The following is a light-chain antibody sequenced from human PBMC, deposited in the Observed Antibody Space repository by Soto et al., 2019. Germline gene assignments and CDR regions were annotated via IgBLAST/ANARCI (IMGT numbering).Light chain of an antibody. J-gene: IGKJ5*01. Sequence: TETQSTVARCAWEGSSFWCRASRSVGSDLAWYQQRPGQAPRLVIYGASSRATGIPDRFSGSGSGTDFTLTISSLEPEDFAVYYCQQYGNSDITFGQGTRLEIK. CDR1: RSVGSD. CDR2: GAS. V-gene: IGKV3-20*01. CDR3: QQYGNSDIT.